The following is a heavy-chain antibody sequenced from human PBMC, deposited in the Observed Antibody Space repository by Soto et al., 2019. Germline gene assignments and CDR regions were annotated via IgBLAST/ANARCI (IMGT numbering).Heavy chain of an antibody. Sequence: EVQLLESGGGLVQPGGSLRLSCAASGFTFSSYAMSWVRQAPGKGLEWVSGISWNSGSIGYADSVKGRFTISRDNAKNSLYLQMNSLRAEDTALYYCAKDHYYDSSGLNWFDPWGQGTLVTVSS. D-gene: IGHD3-22*01. V-gene: IGHV3-9*01. CDR1: GFTFSSYA. CDR2: ISWNSGSI. J-gene: IGHJ5*02. CDR3: AKDHYYDSSGLNWFDP.